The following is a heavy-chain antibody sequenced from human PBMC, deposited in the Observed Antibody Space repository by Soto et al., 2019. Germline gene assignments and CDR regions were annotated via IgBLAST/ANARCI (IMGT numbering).Heavy chain of an antibody. Sequence: GGSLRLSCAASGFTFSSYGMHWVRQAPGKGLEWVAVIWYDGSNKYYADSVKGRFTISRDNSKNTLYLQMNSLRAEDTAVYYCARLLGYCSSTSCYKWSDPWGQGTLVTVSS. D-gene: IGHD2-2*01. CDR2: IWYDGSNK. CDR3: ARLLGYCSSTSCYKWSDP. V-gene: IGHV3-33*01. J-gene: IGHJ5*02. CDR1: GFTFSSYG.